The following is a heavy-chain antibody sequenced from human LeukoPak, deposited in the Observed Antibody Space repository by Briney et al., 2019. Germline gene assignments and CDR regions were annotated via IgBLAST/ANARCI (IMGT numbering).Heavy chain of an antibody. V-gene: IGHV3-30*02. D-gene: IGHD5-12*01. CDR3: ARDLGNIAATMMGSYYGMDV. CDR1: GFSFSDYG. Sequence: PGGSLRLSCGASGFSFSDYGMHWVRQAPGKGLEWVAFIRHDGNKKYLPDSMKGRFTISRDNSKNTLYLQMNSLRAEDTAVYYCARDLGNIAATMMGSYYGMDVWGQGTTVTVSS. J-gene: IGHJ6*02. CDR2: IRHDGNKK.